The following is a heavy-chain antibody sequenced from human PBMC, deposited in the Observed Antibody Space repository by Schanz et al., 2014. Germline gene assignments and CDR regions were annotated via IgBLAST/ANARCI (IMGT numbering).Heavy chain of an antibody. CDR2: LDRSGGKT. V-gene: IGHV3-23*04. CDR1: GFSFGSYA. J-gene: IGHJ6*02. Sequence: EVQLVESGGGLVQRGGSLRLSCAASGFSFGSYAMSWVRQAPGRGLEWVSSLDRSGGKTYYADSVTGRFTISRDNSKKTLYLQMSSLTAEDTAVYYCARDKDVISTHFYSPFYFYVMDVWGQGTTVTVSS. D-gene: IGHD3-3*02. CDR3: ARDKDVISTHFYSPFYFYVMDV.